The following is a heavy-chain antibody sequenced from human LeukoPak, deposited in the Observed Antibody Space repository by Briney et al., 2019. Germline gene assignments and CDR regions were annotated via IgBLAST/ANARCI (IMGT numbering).Heavy chain of an antibody. CDR3: ARGVRGPYSSSWLNSHHYYYYYMDV. V-gene: IGHV1-8*01. D-gene: IGHD6-13*01. J-gene: IGHJ6*03. CDR2: MNPNSGNT. CDR1: GYTFTSYD. Sequence: ASVKVSCKASGYTFTSYDINWVRQATGHGLEWMGWMNPNSGNTGYAQKFQGRVTMTRNTSISTAYMELSSLRSEDTAVYYCARGVRGPYSSSWLNSHHYYYYYMDVWGKGTTVTVSS.